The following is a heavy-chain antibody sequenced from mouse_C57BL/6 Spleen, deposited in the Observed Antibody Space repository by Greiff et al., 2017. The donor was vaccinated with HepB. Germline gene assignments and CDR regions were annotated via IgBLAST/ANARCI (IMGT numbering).Heavy chain of an antibody. CDR1: GFTFTDYY. CDR3: ARYEGYDEGVYAMDY. Sequence: EVKLMESGGGLVQPGGSLSLSCAASGFTFTDYYMSWVRQPPGKALEWLGFIRNKANGYTTEYSASVKGRFTISRDNSQSILYLQMNALRAEDSATYYCARYEGYDEGVYAMDYWGQGTSVTVSS. V-gene: IGHV7-3*01. J-gene: IGHJ4*01. CDR2: IRNKANGYTT. D-gene: IGHD2-2*01.